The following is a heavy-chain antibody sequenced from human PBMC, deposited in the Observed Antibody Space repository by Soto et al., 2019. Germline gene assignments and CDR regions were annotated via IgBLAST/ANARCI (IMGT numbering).Heavy chain of an antibody. CDR1: GFTVSSNY. J-gene: IGHJ4*02. CDR2: IYSGGST. V-gene: IGHV3-53*01. Sequence: GGSLRLSCAASGFTVSSNYMSWVRQAPGKGLEWVSVIYSGGSTYYADSVKGRFTISRDNSKNTLYLQMNSLRAEDTAVYYCAKNPGYYYDSTGYHFGYWGQGTLVTVSS. D-gene: IGHD3-22*01. CDR3: AKNPGYYYDSTGYHFGY.